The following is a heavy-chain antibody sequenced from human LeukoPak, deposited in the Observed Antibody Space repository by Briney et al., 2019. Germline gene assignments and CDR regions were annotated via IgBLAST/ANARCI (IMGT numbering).Heavy chain of an antibody. J-gene: IGHJ5*02. D-gene: IGHD1-7*01. V-gene: IGHV4-34*01. CDR2: INYDGHT. Sequence: SETLSLTCAVHGGSLSGNYWNWIRQTPGKGPEWLGDINYDGHTNYSPSLESRLTISVDSSKNQFSLKLSSVTAADTAVYYCARGHPGTTRAASFDPWGQGTLVTVSS. CDR3: ARGHPGTTRAASFDP. CDR1: GGSLSGNY.